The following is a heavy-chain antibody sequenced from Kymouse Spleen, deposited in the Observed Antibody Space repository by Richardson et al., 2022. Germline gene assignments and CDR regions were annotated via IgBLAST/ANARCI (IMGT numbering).Heavy chain of an antibody. CDR3: ARGLIAVAGVGVYFDY. D-gene: IGHD6-19*01. CDR2: INHSGST. CDR1: GGSFSGYY. V-gene: IGHV4-34*01. Sequence: QVQLQQWGAGLLKPSETLSLTCAVYGGSFSGYYWSWIRQPPGKGLEWIGEINHSGSTNYNPSLKSRVTISVDTSKNQFSLKLSSVTAADTAVYYCARGLIAVAGVGVYFDYWGQGTLVTVSS. J-gene: IGHJ4*02.